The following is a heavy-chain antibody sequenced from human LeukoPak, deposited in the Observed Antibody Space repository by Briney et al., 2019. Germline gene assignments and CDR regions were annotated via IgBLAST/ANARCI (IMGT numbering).Heavy chain of an antibody. Sequence: ASVKVSCKACGYTFTSHFKHWVRQAPGQGLAWMGIINPRGGSTSYTQKFQGRVTMTRDTSTSTVYMELSSLRSEDTAVYYCARVKSYYYDTSDKDAFDIWGQGTMVTVSS. J-gene: IGHJ3*02. D-gene: IGHD3-22*01. CDR3: ARVKSYYYDTSDKDAFDI. CDR1: GYTFTSHF. CDR2: INPRGGST. V-gene: IGHV1-46*01.